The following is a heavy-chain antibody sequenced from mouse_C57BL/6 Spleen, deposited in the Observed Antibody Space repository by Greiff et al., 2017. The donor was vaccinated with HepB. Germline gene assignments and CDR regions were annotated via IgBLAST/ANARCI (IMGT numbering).Heavy chain of an antibody. J-gene: IGHJ2*01. CDR2: ISYDGSN. CDR3: ARDPSDYYGSSYRGY. CDR1: GYSITSGYY. D-gene: IGHD1-1*01. Sequence: EVKLMESGPGLVKPSQSLSLTCSVTGYSITSGYYWNWIRQFPGNKLEWMGYISYDGSNNYNPSLKNRISITRDTSKNQFFLKLNSVTTEDTATYYCARDPSDYYGSSYRGYWGQGTTLTVSS. V-gene: IGHV3-6*01.